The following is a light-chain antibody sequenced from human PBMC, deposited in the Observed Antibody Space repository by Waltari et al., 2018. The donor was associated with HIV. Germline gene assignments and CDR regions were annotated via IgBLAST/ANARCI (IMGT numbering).Light chain of an antibody. CDR3: SAWDSSLSEWV. CDR2: RGG. Sequence: AGLTQPSSVSTGLQQNVTLTCTGNDKNVGHEGAGWLLRHEGHPPEVLSYRGGALPAGISHKYFASRSGNTASLTITGLQVDDEAVYYCSAWDSSLSEWVFGGGTKLTVL. V-gene: IGLV10-54*01. CDR1: DKNVGHEG. J-gene: IGLJ3*02.